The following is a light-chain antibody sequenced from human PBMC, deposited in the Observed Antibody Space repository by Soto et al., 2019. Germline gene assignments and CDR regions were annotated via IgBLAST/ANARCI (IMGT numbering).Light chain of an antibody. Sequence: QSVLTQPASVSGSPGQSITISCTGTSSDVGGYNYVSWYQQYPGKAPKLMIYDVNNRPSGVSDRFSGSKSGHTTSLTISGLQAEDEDDDYCASYTSSTTVVFGGGTKLTVL. V-gene: IGLV2-14*01. J-gene: IGLJ2*01. CDR1: SSDVGGYNY. CDR2: DVN. CDR3: ASYTSSTTVV.